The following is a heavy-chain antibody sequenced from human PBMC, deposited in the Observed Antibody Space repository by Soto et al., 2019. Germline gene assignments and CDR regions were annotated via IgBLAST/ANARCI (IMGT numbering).Heavy chain of an antibody. J-gene: IGHJ5*02. D-gene: IGHD3-3*01. CDR2: INPNSGGT. CDR1: GYTFTGYY. CDR3: AREYYDFWSGYYTEPNWFDP. V-gene: IGHV1-2*04. Sequence: QVQLVQSGAEVKKPGASVKVSCKASGYTFTGYYMHWVRQAPGQGLEWMGWINPNSGGTNYAQKFQGWVTMTRDTSISTAYMELRRLRSDDTAVYYCAREYYDFWSGYYTEPNWFDPWGQGTLVTVSS.